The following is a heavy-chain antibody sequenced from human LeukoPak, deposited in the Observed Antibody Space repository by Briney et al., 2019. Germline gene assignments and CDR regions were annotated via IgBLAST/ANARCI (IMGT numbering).Heavy chain of an antibody. CDR2: IYTSGST. CDR1: GGSISSGSYY. J-gene: IGHJ4*02. Sequence: SQTLSLTCTVSGGSISSGSYYWSWIRQPAGKGLEWIGRIYTSGSTNYNPSLKSRVTISVDTSKNQFSLKLSSVTAADTAVYYCARVGYCSGGSCYEDGIGLWGQGTLVTVSS. V-gene: IGHV4-61*02. CDR3: ARVGYCSGGSCYEDGIGL. D-gene: IGHD2-15*01.